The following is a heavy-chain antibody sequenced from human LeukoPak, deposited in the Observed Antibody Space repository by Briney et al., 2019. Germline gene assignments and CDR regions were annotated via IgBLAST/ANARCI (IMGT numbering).Heavy chain of an antibody. CDR1: GFTFSSYA. J-gene: IGHJ4*02. CDR2: ISGSGGST. V-gene: IGHV3-23*01. Sequence: GGSLRLSCAASGFTFSSYAMRWVRQAPGKGLEWVSEISGSGGSTYYADSVKGRFTISRDNSKNTLYLQMNSLRAEDTAVYYCAKGPAQHYDFWSSNYFDYWGQGTLVTVSS. CDR3: AKGPAQHYDFWSSNYFDY. D-gene: IGHD3-3*01.